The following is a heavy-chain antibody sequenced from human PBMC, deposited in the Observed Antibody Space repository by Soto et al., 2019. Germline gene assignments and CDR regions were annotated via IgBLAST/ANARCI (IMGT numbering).Heavy chain of an antibody. V-gene: IGHV3-23*01. CDR3: AHTETFNCYYNAFDY. Sequence: EVQLSQSGGGLVQPGGSLRLSCAASGFSFAGYAVTWVRQAPGQGLEWVSAISGGGGRTYYVDSVKGRFTISRDNSKHTVHLQMSRLRAEDTAVYYCAHTETFNCYYNAFDYWGRGTQVTVSS. J-gene: IGHJ4*02. D-gene: IGHD3-10*01. CDR2: ISGGGGRT. CDR1: GFSFAGYA.